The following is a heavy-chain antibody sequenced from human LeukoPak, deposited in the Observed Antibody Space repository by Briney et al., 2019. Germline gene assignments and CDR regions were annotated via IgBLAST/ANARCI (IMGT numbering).Heavy chain of an antibody. CDR2: IIPIFGTA. Sequence: VASVKVSCKASVGTFSSYAISWVRQAPGQGLEWMGGIIPIFGTANYAQKFQGRVTITADESTSTAYMELSSLRSEDTAVYYCARLFADAFDIWGQGTMVTVSS. D-gene: IGHD3-3*01. V-gene: IGHV1-69*13. J-gene: IGHJ3*02. CDR1: VGTFSSYA. CDR3: ARLFADAFDI.